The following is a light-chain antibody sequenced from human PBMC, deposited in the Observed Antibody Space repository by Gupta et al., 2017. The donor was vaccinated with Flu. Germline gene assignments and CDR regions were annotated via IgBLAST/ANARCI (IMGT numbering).Light chain of an antibody. J-gene: IGKJ5*01. CDR3: QQADKFPIT. CDR2: TAS. Sequence: DIQMTQSPSSVSASVGDRVTITCRASEPISNWLTWYQQKPGKAPNLLIYTASSLQTGVPSRFSGSGSGTDFTLTISSVQPEDFATYYCQQADKFPITFGQGTRLEIK. CDR1: EPISNW. V-gene: IGKV1D-12*01.